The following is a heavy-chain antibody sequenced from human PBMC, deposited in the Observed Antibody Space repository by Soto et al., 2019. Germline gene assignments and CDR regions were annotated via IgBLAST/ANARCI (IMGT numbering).Heavy chain of an antibody. J-gene: IGHJ4*02. CDR1: GFTFSSYG. D-gene: IGHD1-26*01. CDR3: ARMVVGATREEDYFDY. V-gene: IGHV3-30*03. Sequence: QVQLVESGGGVVQPGRSLRLSCAASGFTFSSYGMHWVRQAPGKGLERVAVISYDGSNKYYADSVKGRFTISRDNSKNTLYLQMNSLRAEDTAVYYCARMVVGATREEDYFDYWGQGTLVTVSS. CDR2: ISYDGSNK.